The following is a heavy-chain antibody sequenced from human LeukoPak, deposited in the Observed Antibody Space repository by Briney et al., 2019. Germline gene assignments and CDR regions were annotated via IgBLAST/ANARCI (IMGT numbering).Heavy chain of an antibody. D-gene: IGHD3-3*01. CDR3: AKAPNYDFCSGYDPFDP. Sequence: GGSLRLSCAASGFTFSSYAMSWVRQAPGKGLEWVSAISGSGGSTYYADSVKGRFTISRDNSKNTLYLQMNSLRAEDTAVYYCAKAPNYDFCSGYDPFDPWGQGTLVTVSS. CDR2: ISGSGGST. CDR1: GFTFSSYA. V-gene: IGHV3-23*01. J-gene: IGHJ5*02.